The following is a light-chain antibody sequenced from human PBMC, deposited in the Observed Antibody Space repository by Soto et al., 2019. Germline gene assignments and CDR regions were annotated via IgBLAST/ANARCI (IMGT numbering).Light chain of an antibody. V-gene: IGKV3-20*01. Sequence: EIMLTQSPGTLSLSPGERATLSCRASQSVSSGYLAWYQQKPGQAPRLLIYGASSRATGIPDRFSGSGSGTDFNLTISRLEPEDFAVYYCQQYGSSPVTFGPGTKVDIK. J-gene: IGKJ3*01. CDR3: QQYGSSPVT. CDR2: GAS. CDR1: QSVSSGY.